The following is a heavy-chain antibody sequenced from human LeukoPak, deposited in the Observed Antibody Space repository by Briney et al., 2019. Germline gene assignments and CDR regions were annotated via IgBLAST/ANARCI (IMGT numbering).Heavy chain of an antibody. CDR3: ASSHQVVPAAMGYYYYYYGMDV. CDR2: IKSDGSTT. D-gene: IGHD2-2*01. CDR1: GFTFSKNW. J-gene: IGHJ6*02. Sequence: GGSLRLSCAASGFTFSKNWMNWVRQAPGEGLVWVSGIKSDGSTTTYADSVKGRFTISRDNAKNTLYLQMNSLRAEDTAVYYCASSHQVVPAAMGYYYYYYGMDVWGQGTTVTVSS. V-gene: IGHV3-74*01.